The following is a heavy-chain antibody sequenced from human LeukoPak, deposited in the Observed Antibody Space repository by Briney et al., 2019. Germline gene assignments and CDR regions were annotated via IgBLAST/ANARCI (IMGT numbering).Heavy chain of an antibody. V-gene: IGHV4-59*01. J-gene: IGHJ5*02. D-gene: IGHD1-7*01. Sequence: PSETLSLTCTVSGGSISSYYWSWIRQPPGKGLEWIGYIYYSGSTDYNPSLKSRVTISVDTSKNQFSLKPSSVTAADTAVYYCARDRRSITGTNNWFDPWGQGTLVTVSS. CDR1: GGSISSYY. CDR3: ARDRRSITGTNNWFDP. CDR2: IYYSGST.